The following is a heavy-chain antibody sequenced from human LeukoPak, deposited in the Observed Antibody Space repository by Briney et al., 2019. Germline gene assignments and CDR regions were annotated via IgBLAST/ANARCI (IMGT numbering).Heavy chain of an antibody. J-gene: IGHJ2*01. CDR2: ISYDGSNK. CDR1: GFTFGSYA. CDR3: ARDRPMVRGVIPWYFDL. Sequence: PGGSLRLSCAASGFTFGSYAMHWVRQAPGKGLEWVAVISYDGSNKYYADSVKGRFTISRDNSKNTLYLQMNSLRTEDTAVHYCARDRPMVRGVIPWYFDLWGRGTLVTVSS. V-gene: IGHV3-30-3*01. D-gene: IGHD3-10*01.